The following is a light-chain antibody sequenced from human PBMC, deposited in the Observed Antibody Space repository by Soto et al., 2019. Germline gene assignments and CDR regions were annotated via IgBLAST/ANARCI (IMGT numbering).Light chain of an antibody. CDR3: QQRSNWPST. CDR2: DAS. V-gene: IGKV3-11*01. Sequence: EIVLTQSPVTLSLSPGERATLSCRASQSVSSYLAWYQQKPGQAPRLLIYDASNRATGIPARFSGSGSGTDFPLTISSLEPEDFAVYYCQQRSNWPSTFGGGTKVVIK. CDR1: QSVSSY. J-gene: IGKJ4*01.